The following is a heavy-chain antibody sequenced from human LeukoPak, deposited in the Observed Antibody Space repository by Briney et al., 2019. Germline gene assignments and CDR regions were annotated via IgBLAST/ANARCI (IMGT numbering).Heavy chain of an antibody. D-gene: IGHD4-17*01. J-gene: IGHJ5*02. CDR3: AKNGVPVRT. V-gene: IGHV3-23*01. CDR1: GFTFSTYA. CDR2: ISGSGGST. Sequence: PGGSLRLSCAASGFTFSTYAMSWVRQAPGKGLEWVSAISGSGGSTYYADSVKGRFTISRGNSKSTLYLQMNSLRAEDTAVYYCAKNGVPVRTWGQGTLVTVSS.